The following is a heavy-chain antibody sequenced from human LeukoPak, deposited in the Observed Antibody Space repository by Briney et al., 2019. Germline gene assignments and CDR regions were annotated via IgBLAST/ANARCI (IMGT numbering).Heavy chain of an antibody. J-gene: IGHJ4*02. V-gene: IGHV4-38-2*02. D-gene: IGHD3-10*01. CDR1: GYSISSGYY. CDR2: IYHSGTA. Sequence: SDTLSLTYAVSGYSISSGYYWAWIRQSPGKWLECIGSIYHSGTAYYNPSLKSRVTISVDTSKNQFSLKLRSVTAADTAVYFCARERYYGSGGLFDYWGQGTLVTVSS. CDR3: ARERYYGSGGLFDY.